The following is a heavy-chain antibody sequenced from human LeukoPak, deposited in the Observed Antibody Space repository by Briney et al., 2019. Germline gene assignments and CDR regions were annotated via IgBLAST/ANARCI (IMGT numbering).Heavy chain of an antibody. CDR1: GFTFSSYS. D-gene: IGHD3-10*01. J-gene: IGHJ4*02. CDR3: ARDPVVLWFGAFDC. CDR2: ISRSSSSI. V-gene: IGHV3-21*01. Sequence: GGSLRLSCAASGFTFSSYSMNWVRQAPGKGLEWVSYISRSSSSIYYADSVKGRFTISRDNAKNSLYLQMNSLRAEDTAVYYCARDPVVLWFGAFDCWGQGTLVTVSS.